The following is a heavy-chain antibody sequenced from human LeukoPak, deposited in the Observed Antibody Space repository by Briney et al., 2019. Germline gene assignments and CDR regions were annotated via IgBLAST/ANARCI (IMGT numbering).Heavy chain of an antibody. CDR1: GYTFTGYY. J-gene: IGHJ4*02. CDR3: ARVGPKGACEYYYDSSGYYAY. V-gene: IGHV1-2*02. D-gene: IGHD3-22*01. CDR2: IDPNSGGT. Sequence: ASVKVSCKASGYTFTGYYMHWVRQAPGQGLEWMGWIDPNSGGTNYAQKFQGRVTMTRDTSITTAYMELSRLRSNDTAVYYCARVGPKGACEYYYDSSGYYAYWGQGTLVTVSS.